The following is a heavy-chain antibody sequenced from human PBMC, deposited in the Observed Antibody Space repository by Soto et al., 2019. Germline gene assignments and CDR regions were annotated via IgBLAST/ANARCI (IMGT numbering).Heavy chain of an antibody. V-gene: IGHV4-39*01. Sequence: SETLSLTCTVSGGSISSSSYYWVWIRHPPGKGLEWIGSIYYSGSTYYNPSLKSRVTISVDTSKNQFSLKLSSVTAADTAVYYCARQLRFLEWLSPGAYYFDYWGQGTLVTVSS. D-gene: IGHD3-3*01. CDR2: IYYSGST. J-gene: IGHJ4*02. CDR1: GGSISSSSYY. CDR3: ARQLRFLEWLSPGAYYFDY.